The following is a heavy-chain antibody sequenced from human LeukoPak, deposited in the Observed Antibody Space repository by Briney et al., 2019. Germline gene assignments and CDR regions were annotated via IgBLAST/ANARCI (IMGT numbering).Heavy chain of an antibody. CDR3: AILRTNREY. CDR1: GFTFSSYS. Sequence: GGSLRLSCAASGFTFSSYSMNWVRQAPGKGLEWVADIKQDGSEKNYVDSVRGRFTISRDNAKNSLYLQMNSLRAEDTAVYYCAILRTNREYWGQGTLVTVSS. D-gene: IGHD3-16*01. CDR2: IKQDGSEK. J-gene: IGHJ4*02. V-gene: IGHV3-7*01.